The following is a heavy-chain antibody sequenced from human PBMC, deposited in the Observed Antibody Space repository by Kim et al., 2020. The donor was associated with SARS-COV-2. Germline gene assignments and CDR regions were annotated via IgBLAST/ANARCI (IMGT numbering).Heavy chain of an antibody. CDR3: ATSIAVAGAPAFDI. J-gene: IGHJ3*02. V-gene: IGHV7-4-1*02. Sequence: AQGFTGRFVFSLDTSVSTAYLQISSLKAEDTAVYYCATSIAVAGAPAFDIWGQGTMVTVSS. D-gene: IGHD6-19*01.